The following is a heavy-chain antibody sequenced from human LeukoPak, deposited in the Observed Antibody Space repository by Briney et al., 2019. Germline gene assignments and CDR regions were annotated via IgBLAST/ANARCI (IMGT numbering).Heavy chain of an antibody. J-gene: IGHJ4*02. Sequence: GGSLRLSCVVSGFTFSDSGMHWVRQAPGRGLEWVAITSYDGSNQYYADSVKGRFTISRDNSKNTLYLQMNSLRAEDTAVYYCANSLPTIWWDLGGYWGQGTLVTVSS. D-gene: IGHD3-16*01. CDR1: GFTFSDSG. CDR2: TSYDGSNQ. CDR3: ANSLPTIWWDLGGY. V-gene: IGHV3-30*18.